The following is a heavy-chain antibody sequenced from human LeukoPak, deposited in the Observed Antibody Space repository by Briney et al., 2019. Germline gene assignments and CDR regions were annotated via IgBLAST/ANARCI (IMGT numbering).Heavy chain of an antibody. CDR1: RFTFSNYA. CDR3: ARDFLHVYYYDSTGYVRGAFDI. J-gene: IGHJ3*02. Sequence: TGGSLRLSCAASRFTFSNYAMSWVRQAPGKGLEWVSAITGNGDYTDYADSVKGRFTISRDNSKNTAYLQMNSLRSEDTAVYYCARDFLHVYYYDSTGYVRGAFDIWGQGTMVTVSS. D-gene: IGHD3-22*01. CDR2: ITGNGDYT. V-gene: IGHV3-23*01.